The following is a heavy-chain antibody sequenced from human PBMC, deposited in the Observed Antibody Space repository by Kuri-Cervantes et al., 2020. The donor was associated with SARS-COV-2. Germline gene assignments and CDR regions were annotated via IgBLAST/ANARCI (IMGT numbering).Heavy chain of an antibody. CDR3: ARGKAEITMVVMVITSGAYYFDY. CDR1: GYSISSGYY. D-gene: IGHD3-22*01. V-gene: IGHV4-38-2*01. J-gene: IGHJ4*02. Sequence: GSLRLSCAVSGYSISSGYYWGWIRQPPGKGLEWIGSIYHSGSTYYNPSLKSRVTISVDTSKNQFSLKLSSVTAADTAVYYCARGKAEITMVVMVITSGAYYFDYWGQGALVTVSS. CDR2: IYHSGST.